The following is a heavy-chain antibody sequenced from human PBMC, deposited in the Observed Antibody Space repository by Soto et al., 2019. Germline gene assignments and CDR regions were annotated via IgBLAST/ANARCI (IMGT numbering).Heavy chain of an antibody. J-gene: IGHJ3*01. CDR3: VKDEGFCSGGNCYSVARGGFDL. D-gene: IGHD2-15*01. CDR1: GFALSSYA. Sequence: QPEGSLRLSCSASGFALSSYAMHWVRQAPGKGLEYVSSISSNGISTYYADSVKGRFTISRDNSKNTLYIEMNSLRLDDTALYYCVKDEGFCSGGNCYSVARGGFDLWGQGTMVTVSS. CDR2: ISSNGIST. V-gene: IGHV3-64D*06.